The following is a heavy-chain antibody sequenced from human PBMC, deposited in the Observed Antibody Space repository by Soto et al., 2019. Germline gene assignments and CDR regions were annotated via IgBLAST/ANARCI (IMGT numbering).Heavy chain of an antibody. CDR3: ASQLVIGAYYYYYGMDV. D-gene: IGHD3-9*01. CDR1: GGSISSSSYY. V-gene: IGHV4-39*01. CDR2: IYYSGST. Sequence: QLQLQESGPGLVKPSETLSLTCTVSGGSISSSSYYWGWIRQPPGKGLEWIGSIYYSGSTYYNPSLKSRVTISVDTSKNQFSLKLSSVTAADTAVYYCASQLVIGAYYYYYGMDVWGQGTTVTVSS. J-gene: IGHJ6*02.